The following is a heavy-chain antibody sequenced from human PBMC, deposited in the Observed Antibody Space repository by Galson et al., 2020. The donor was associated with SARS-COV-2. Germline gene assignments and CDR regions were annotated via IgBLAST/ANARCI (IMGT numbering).Heavy chain of an antibody. J-gene: IGHJ4*02. CDR2: IFYSGST. D-gene: IGHD2-21*01. CDR3: ARLDRLPATTPPHY. V-gene: IGHV4-39*01. CDR1: GGSIYSSSYY. Sequence: ASETLSLTCSVSGGSIYSSSYYWGWIRQPPGKGLEWVGNIFYSGSTNYSPSLKSRVSMSVDTSKNQFSLKLSSVTAADTAVYYCARLDRLPATTPPHYWGQGTLVTVSS.